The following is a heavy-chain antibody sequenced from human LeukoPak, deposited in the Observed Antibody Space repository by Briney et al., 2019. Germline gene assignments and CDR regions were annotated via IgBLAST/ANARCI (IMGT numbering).Heavy chain of an antibody. CDR2: ISGRDGRT. CDR3: CTSPSFGSSWYQFNY. J-gene: IGHJ4*02. Sequence: GGSLRLSCSVSGLTFYTYAMSWDRQAPGKGLEWVSAISGRDGRTYYTDSVKGRFTISRDNSKNTLYLQMNSLRAEDTAVYYCCTSPSFGSSWYQFNYWGQGALVIVSS. D-gene: IGHD6-13*01. CDR1: GLTFYTYA. V-gene: IGHV3-23*01.